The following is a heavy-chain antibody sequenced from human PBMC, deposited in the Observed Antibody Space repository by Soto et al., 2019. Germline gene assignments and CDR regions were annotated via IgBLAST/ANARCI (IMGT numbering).Heavy chain of an antibody. CDR2: MSYDGSNK. CDR1: GFTFSSYG. J-gene: IGHJ4*02. V-gene: IGHV3-30*18. D-gene: IGHD3-9*01. Sequence: GGSLRLSCAASGFTFSSYGMHWVRQAPGKGLEWVAVMSYDGSNKYYADSVKGRFTISRDNSKNTLYLQMNSLRAEDTAVYYCAKDLDIWGQGTLVTVSS. CDR3: AKDLDI.